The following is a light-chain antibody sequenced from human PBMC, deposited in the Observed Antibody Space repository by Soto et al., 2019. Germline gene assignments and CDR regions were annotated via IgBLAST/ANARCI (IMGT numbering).Light chain of an antibody. V-gene: IGLV2-14*03. CDR3: NSYTSSGTYV. CDR2: DVS. CDR1: SSDVGGYNY. Sequence: QSALTQPASVSGSPGQSITISCTGSSSDVGGYNYVSWYQHLPGKAPELMIYDVSNRPSGDSNRFSGSKSGNTASLTISGLQAEDEADYYSNSYTSSGTYVFGTGTKLTVL. J-gene: IGLJ1*01.